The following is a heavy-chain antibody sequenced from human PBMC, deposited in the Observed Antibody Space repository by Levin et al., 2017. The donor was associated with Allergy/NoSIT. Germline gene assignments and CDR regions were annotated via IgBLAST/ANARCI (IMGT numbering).Heavy chain of an antibody. CDR2: IWYDGSNK. J-gene: IGHJ4*02. CDR3: ARAGSGSGSDRGFDY. V-gene: IGHV3-33*01. Sequence: GESLKISCAASGFTFSSYGMHWVRQAPGKGLEWVAVIWYDGSNKYYADSVKGRFTISRDNSKNTLYLQMNSLRAEDTAVYYCARAGSGSGSDRGFDYWGQGTLVTVSS. D-gene: IGHD3-10*01. CDR1: GFTFSSYG.